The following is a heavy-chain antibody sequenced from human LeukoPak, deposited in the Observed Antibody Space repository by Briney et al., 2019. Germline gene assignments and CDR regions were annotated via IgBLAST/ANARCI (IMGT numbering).Heavy chain of an antibody. V-gene: IGHV4-30-4*08. D-gene: IGHD3-3*01. J-gene: IGHJ4*02. CDR2: IYYSGST. CDR3: ARAKVLRFLEWLYVDY. CDR1: GGSISSGDYY. Sequence: SETLSLTCTVSGGSISSGDYYWSWIRQPPGKGLEWIGYIYYSGSTYYNPSLKSRVTISVDTSKNQFSLKLSSVTAADTAVYDCARAKVLRFLEWLYVDYWGQGALVTVSS.